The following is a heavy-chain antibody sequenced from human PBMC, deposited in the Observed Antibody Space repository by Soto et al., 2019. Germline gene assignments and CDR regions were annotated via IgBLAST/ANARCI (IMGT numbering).Heavy chain of an antibody. Sequence: EVQLVESGGGLVQPGGSLRLSCAASGFTFSSYEMNWVRKAPGRGLEWVSYISSSGSTIYYADSVKGRFTISRDNAKNSLYLQMNSLRAEDTAVYYCAREILTGYSYYYYGMDVWGQGTTVTVSS. J-gene: IGHJ6*02. CDR1: GFTFSSYE. CDR3: AREILTGYSYYYYGMDV. CDR2: ISSSGSTI. D-gene: IGHD3-9*01. V-gene: IGHV3-48*03.